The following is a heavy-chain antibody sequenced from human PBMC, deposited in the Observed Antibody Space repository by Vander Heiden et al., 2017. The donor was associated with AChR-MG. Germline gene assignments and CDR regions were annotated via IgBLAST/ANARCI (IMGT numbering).Heavy chain of an antibody. D-gene: IGHD3-10*01. J-gene: IGHJ5*02. V-gene: IGHV4-34*01. Sequence: QVQLQQWGAGLLKPSETLSLTCAVYGGSFSGHYWSRIRQPPGKGLEWIGEINHSGSTNYNPSLKSRVTISVDTSKNQFSLKLSSVTAADTAVYYCARGYFSSVRGVIIGWFDPWGQGTLVTVSS. CDR1: GGSFSGHY. CDR2: INHSGST. CDR3: ARGYFSSVRGVIIGWFDP.